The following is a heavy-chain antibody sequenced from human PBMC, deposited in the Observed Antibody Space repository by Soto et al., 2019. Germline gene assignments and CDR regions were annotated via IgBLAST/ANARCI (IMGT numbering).Heavy chain of an antibody. J-gene: IGHJ4*02. CDR1: GFTFSSYA. V-gene: IGHV3-23*01. CDR2: ISGSGGST. D-gene: IGHD6-19*01. Sequence: EVPLLESGGGLVQPGGSLRLSCAASGFTFSSYAMSWVRQAPGKGLEWVSAISGSGGSTYYADSVKGRFTISRDNSKNTLYLQMNSLRAEDTAVYYCAKDLVRSGRANYYFDYWGQGTLVTVSS. CDR3: AKDLVRSGRANYYFDY.